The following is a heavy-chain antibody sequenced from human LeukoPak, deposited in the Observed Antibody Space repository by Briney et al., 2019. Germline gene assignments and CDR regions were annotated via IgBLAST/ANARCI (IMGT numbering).Heavy chain of an antibody. D-gene: IGHD1-26*01. V-gene: IGHV4-4*09. CDR3: ARLSPAIVGALALGAFDI. J-gene: IGHJ3*02. Sequence: PSETRSLTCTVSGGSISSYYWSWIRHPPGEGLEWIGYIYTSVTTNYNPSLKGRVTISADTSKNQLPLKLSSVPAADTAVYYCARLSPAIVGALALGAFDIWGQGTRVTVSS. CDR2: IYTSVTT. CDR1: GGSISSYY.